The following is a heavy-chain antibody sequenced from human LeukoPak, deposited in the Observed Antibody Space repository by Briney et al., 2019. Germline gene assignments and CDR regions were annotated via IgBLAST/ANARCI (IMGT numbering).Heavy chain of an antibody. CDR2: INHSGST. J-gene: IGHJ5*02. CDR1: GGSFSGYY. D-gene: IGHD6-13*01. Sequence: SETLSLTCAVYGGSFSGYYWSWIRQPPGKGLEWIGEINHSGSTNYNPSLKSRVTISVDTSKNQFSLTLSSVTAADTAVYYCARGRGSSWYRYNWFDPWGQGTLVTVSS. CDR3: ARGRGSSWYRYNWFDP. V-gene: IGHV4-34*01.